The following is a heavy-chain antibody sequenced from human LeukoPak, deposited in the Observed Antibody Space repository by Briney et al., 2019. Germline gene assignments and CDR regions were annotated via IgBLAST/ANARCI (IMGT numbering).Heavy chain of an antibody. CDR3: AKVTYYYDSSGYYADAFAI. D-gene: IGHD3-22*01. CDR1: GFTFSSYA. J-gene: IGHJ3*02. CDR2: NSGSGGST. V-gene: IGHV3-23*01. Sequence: GGSLRLSCAASGFTFSSYAMSWVRQAPGKGLEWVSANSGSGGSTYYADSVKGRFTISRDNSKNTLYLQMNSLRAEDTAVYYCAKVTYYYDSSGYYADAFAIWGQGTMVTVSS.